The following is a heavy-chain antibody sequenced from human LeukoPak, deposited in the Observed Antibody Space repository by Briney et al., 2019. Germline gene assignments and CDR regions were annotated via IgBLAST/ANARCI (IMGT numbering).Heavy chain of an antibody. J-gene: IGHJ4*02. CDR3: ARDGDPYYDILTGYYNPHYFDY. CDR1: GFTFSSYG. D-gene: IGHD3-9*01. Sequence: PGGSLRLSCAASGFTFSSYGMHWVRQAPGKGLEWVSVIYSGGSTYYADSVKGRFTISRDNSKNTLYLQMNSLRAEDTAVYYCARDGDPYYDILTGYYNPHYFDYWGQGTLVTVSS. CDR2: IYSGGST. V-gene: IGHV3-66*01.